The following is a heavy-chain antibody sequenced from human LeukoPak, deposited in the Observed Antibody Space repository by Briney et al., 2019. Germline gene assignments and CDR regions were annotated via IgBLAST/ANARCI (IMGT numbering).Heavy chain of an antibody. CDR2: INPNSGGT. Sequence: ASVKVSCKASGYTFTGYYLHWVRQAPGHGLEWMGWINPNSGGTDYAQKFQGRVTMTRDTSISTAYMELSRLTSDDTAVYFCARDPIYDDSVAWFDPWGQGTLVTVSS. CDR3: ARDPIYDDSVAWFDP. J-gene: IGHJ5*02. V-gene: IGHV1-2*02. CDR1: GYTFTGYY. D-gene: IGHD4-17*01.